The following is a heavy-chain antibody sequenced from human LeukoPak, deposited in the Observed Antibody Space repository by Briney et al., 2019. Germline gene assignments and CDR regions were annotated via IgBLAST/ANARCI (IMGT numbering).Heavy chain of an antibody. Sequence: GGSLRLSCAASGFIFSSYAMSWVRLAPGKGLEWISVNSGRGGRTDYADSVKGRFTISRDNSKNTLYLQMNSLRAEDTAVYYCAKTALAVAGIVPVESELDYWGQGTLVSVSS. J-gene: IGHJ4*02. CDR1: GFIFSSYA. D-gene: IGHD6-19*01. CDR3: AKTALAVAGIVPVESELDY. V-gene: IGHV3-23*01. CDR2: NSGRGGRT.